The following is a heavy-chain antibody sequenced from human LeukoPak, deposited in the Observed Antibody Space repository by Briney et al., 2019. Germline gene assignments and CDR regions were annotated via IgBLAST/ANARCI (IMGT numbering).Heavy chain of an antibody. V-gene: IGHV4-39*01. Sequence: KPSETLSLTCTVSGGSSSSSRYYWGWIRQPPGKGLEWIGSIYYSGCTYYNPSLKSRVTISVDTSKNQFSLKLSSVTAADTAVYYCARHPYQLLWLSWFDPWGQGTLVTVSS. CDR2: IYYSGCT. J-gene: IGHJ5*02. CDR3: ARHPYQLLWLSWFDP. D-gene: IGHD2-2*01. CDR1: GGSSSSSRYY.